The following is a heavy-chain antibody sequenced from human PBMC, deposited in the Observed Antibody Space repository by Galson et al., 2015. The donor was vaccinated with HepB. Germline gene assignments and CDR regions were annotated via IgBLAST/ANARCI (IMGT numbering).Heavy chain of an antibody. Sequence: SVKVSCKASGYTFTTYYMHWVRQAPGQGLEWMGIINPRDGGTSFAQKFRGRVAVTRDTSTNTVYMQLNSLRSEDTAVYYCARDGGVGAPPLDHWGQGTLVTVSS. J-gene: IGHJ4*02. CDR3: ARDGGVGAPPLDH. CDR1: GYTFTTYY. D-gene: IGHD1-26*01. V-gene: IGHV1-46*01. CDR2: INPRDGGT.